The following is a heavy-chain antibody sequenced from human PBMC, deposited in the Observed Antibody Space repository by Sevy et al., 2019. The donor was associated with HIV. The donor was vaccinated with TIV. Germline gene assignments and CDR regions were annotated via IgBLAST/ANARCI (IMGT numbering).Heavy chain of an antibody. Sequence: GGSLRLSCVTSGFNFSHYGIHWVRQSPGKGMEWVAIIWYDGINKFYADSMKGRFTISRDNSKNTLYLQMNSLRAEETAVYYCATDWTYYDTSSGYRYYGMDVWGPATTVTVSS. J-gene: IGHJ6*02. CDR2: IWYDGINK. D-gene: IGHD3-9*01. V-gene: IGHV3-33*01. CDR1: GFNFSHYG. CDR3: ATDWTYYDTSSGYRYYGMDV.